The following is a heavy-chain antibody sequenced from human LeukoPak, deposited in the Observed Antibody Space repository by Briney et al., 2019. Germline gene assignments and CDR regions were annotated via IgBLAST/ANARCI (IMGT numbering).Heavy chain of an antibody. CDR3: SRIAGPTVFTYYKDL. Sequence: GDALRLSCAPSGFSFNRRGMKWVRHPPGKGVEGVSCISHRCETIYYAESVKGRFTVSRDDSKDSLYLQTQTLRAQDTAVYYCSRIAGPTVFTYYKDLWGKGTPVTVAS. CDR1: GFSFNRRG. CDR2: ISHRCETI. J-gene: IGHJ6*03. D-gene: IGHD2-21*01. V-gene: IGHV3-48*04.